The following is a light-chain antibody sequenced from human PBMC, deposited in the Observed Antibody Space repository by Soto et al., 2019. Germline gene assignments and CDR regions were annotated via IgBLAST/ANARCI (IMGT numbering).Light chain of an antibody. CDR1: QSISNY. Sequence: DIQMTQSPSSLSASVGDRVTITCRASQSISNYLNWYQQKPGKAPKLLIYAASSLQSGVPSRISGSGSGTDFTLTISSLQPEDFATYYCQQSYSTPPYTFGPGTKLEIK. CDR3: QQSYSTPPYT. V-gene: IGKV1-39*01. J-gene: IGKJ2*01. CDR2: AAS.